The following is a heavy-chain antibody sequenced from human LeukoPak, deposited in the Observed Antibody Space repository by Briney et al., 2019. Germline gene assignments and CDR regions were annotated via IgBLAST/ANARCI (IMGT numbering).Heavy chain of an antibody. CDR3: ARGYGGNSHPGY. V-gene: IGHV3-53*01. Sequence: GWALRLSCAAFVFTVSSNQMSWVRQAPGKGLEWVSLIYSAGGTHYVDSVKGRFTISRDNSKNTLYLQMDNLRAEDTAVYYCARGYGGNSHPGYWGQGTLVTVSS. CDR1: VFTVSSNQ. D-gene: IGHD4-23*01. CDR2: IYSAGGT. J-gene: IGHJ4*02.